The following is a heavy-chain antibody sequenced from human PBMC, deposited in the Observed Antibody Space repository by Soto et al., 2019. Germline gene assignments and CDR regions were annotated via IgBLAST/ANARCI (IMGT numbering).Heavy chain of an antibody. V-gene: IGHV4-30-4*01. CDR1: GGSISSGDYY. CDR3: ASDGAPRYCSGGSCYGGWFDP. CDR2: IYYSGST. D-gene: IGHD2-15*01. Sequence: QVQLQESGPGLVKPSQTLSLTCTVSGGSISSGDYYWSWIRQPPGKGLEWIGYIYYSGSTYYNPSLKSRVTISVDTSKNQFSLKLSSVTAADTAVYYCASDGAPRYCSGGSCYGGWFDPWGQGTLVTVSS. J-gene: IGHJ5*02.